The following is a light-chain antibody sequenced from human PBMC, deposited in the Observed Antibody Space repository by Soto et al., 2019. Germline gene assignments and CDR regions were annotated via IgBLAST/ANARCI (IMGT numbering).Light chain of an antibody. V-gene: IGLV2-23*01. CDR2: EGS. Sequence: QSALTQPASVSGSPGQSITISCTGTSSDVGTYNLVSWYQQHAGKAPKLMLYEGSKRPSGVSNRFSGSKSGNTASLTISGLQAEDEADYYCCSHAGSSTWVFGGGTKLTVL. CDR3: CSHAGSSTWV. J-gene: IGLJ3*02. CDR1: SSDVGTYNL.